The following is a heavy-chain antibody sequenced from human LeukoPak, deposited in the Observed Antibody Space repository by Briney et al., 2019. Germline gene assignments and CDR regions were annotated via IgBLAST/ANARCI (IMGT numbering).Heavy chain of an antibody. D-gene: IGHD2-15*01. CDR2: IVVGSGNT. Sequence: ASVKVSCKASGFTFTSSAVQWVRQARGQRLEWIGWIVVGSGNTNYAQKFQERVTITRDMSTSTAYMELSSLRSGDTAVYYCAREVVSSPSYFDSWGQGTLVTVSS. V-gene: IGHV1-58*01. J-gene: IGHJ4*02. CDR3: AREVVSSPSYFDS. CDR1: GFTFTSSA.